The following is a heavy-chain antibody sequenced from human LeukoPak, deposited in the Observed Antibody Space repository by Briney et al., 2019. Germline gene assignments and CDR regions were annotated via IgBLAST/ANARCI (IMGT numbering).Heavy chain of an antibody. D-gene: IGHD6-13*01. V-gene: IGHV3-23*01. CDR2: ISGSGGST. J-gene: IGHJ4*02. Sequence: GGSLRLSCAASGFTVSSNYMSWVRQAPGKGLEWVSAISGSGGSTYYADSVKGRFTISRDNSKNTLYLQMNSLRAEDTAVYYCAKDGYSSSWFDYWGQGTLVTVSS. CDR1: GFTVSSNY. CDR3: AKDGYSSSWFDY.